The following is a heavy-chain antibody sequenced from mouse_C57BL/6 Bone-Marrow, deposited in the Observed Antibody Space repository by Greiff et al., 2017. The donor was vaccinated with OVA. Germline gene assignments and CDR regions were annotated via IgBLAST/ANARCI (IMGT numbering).Heavy chain of an antibody. J-gene: IGHJ3*01. V-gene: IGHV5-9-1*02. CDR2: ISSGGDYI. CDR1: GFTFSSYA. CDR3: TRLSSGDWFAY. Sequence: EVQLQQSGEGLVKPGGSLKLSCAASGFTFSSYAMSWVRQTPEKRLEWVAYISSGGDYIYYADTVKGRFTISRDNARNTLYLQMSSLKSEDTAMYYCTRLSSGDWFAYWGQGTLVTVSA.